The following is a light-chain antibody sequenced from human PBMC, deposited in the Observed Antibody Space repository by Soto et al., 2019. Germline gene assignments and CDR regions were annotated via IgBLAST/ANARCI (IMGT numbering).Light chain of an antibody. CDR2: EVS. CDR1: STDVGGYYY. Sequence: QSVLAQPSSVSGSPGQSITISCTGTSTDVGGYYYVSWYQQLPGKAPKLMISEVSNRPSGVSNRFSGSKSGNTASLTISGLQAEDEADYYCSSYTAGGTIFGTGTKVTV. V-gene: IGLV2-14*01. J-gene: IGLJ1*01. CDR3: SSYTAGGTI.